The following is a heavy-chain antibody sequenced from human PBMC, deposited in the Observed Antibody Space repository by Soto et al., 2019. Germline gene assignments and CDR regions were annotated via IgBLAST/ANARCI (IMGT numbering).Heavy chain of an antibody. J-gene: IGHJ2*01. Sequence: GGSLRLSCAASGFTFSNYDMHWVRQTTGKGLEWVSAIDIAGATYYPDSVKGRFTISREKAKNSLYLQMNSLRADVTAVYYCARAARWPQSRYFDLWGRGTLVTVSS. CDR1: GFTFSNYD. CDR3: ARAARWPQSRYFDL. V-gene: IGHV3-13*01. CDR2: IDIAGAT.